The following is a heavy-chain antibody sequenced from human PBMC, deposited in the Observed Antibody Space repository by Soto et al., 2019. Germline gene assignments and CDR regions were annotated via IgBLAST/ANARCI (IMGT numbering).Heavy chain of an antibody. CDR3: AKGVSVGFFDY. Sequence: EVQLLESGGDLVQPGGSLRLSCAASGFTFSAYAFSWVRQAPGKGLEWVSTISDAGGTTYYPDSVKGRFTISRDNSKDTLYLQMNSLRAEDTALYSCAKGVSVGFFDYWGQGTLVTVSS. D-gene: IGHD1-26*01. CDR1: GFTFSAYA. V-gene: IGHV3-23*01. J-gene: IGHJ4*02. CDR2: ISDAGGTT.